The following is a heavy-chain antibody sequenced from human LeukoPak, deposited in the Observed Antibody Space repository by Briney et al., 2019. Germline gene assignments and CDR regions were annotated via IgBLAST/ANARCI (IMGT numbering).Heavy chain of an antibody. V-gene: IGHV4-31*03. D-gene: IGHD6-19*01. Sequence: PSQTLSLTCIVSGGSINSGDYYWNWIRQHPGKGLEWIGYIYYSGSTYYNPSLKSRVSISIDKSKNQFSLNLRSVTAADTAVYYCAREARSDWYPSDYWGQGTLVTVSS. CDR1: GGSINSGDYY. J-gene: IGHJ4*02. CDR2: IYYSGST. CDR3: AREARSDWYPSDY.